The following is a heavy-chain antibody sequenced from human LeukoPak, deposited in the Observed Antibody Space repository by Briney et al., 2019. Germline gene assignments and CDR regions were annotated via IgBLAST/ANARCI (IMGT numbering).Heavy chain of an antibody. D-gene: IGHD3-16*01. CDR2: SDPEGGET. V-gene: IGHV1-24*01. Sequence: ASVKVSCKVSGHTLTGLAMHWVRQATGQGLEWMGGSDPEGGETIYAQKFKGRVTMTEDTATDTAYMELRSLRSEDTAVYYCAYRPPGDESFDIWGQGTLVTVSS. CDR1: GHTLTGLA. CDR3: AYRPPGDESFDI. J-gene: IGHJ3*02.